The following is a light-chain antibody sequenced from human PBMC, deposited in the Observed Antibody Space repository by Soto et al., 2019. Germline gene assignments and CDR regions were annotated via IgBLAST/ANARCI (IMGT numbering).Light chain of an antibody. Sequence: DIVLTQSPGTLSLSPGERATLFCRASQTVTNNYIAWYQQKPGQPPRLLIDDASRRASGIPDRFSGSGSGTDFTLTISRLEPEDFAVYYCQQCATSPLTFGQGTKVDIK. CDR3: QQCATSPLT. CDR1: QTVTNNY. V-gene: IGKV3-20*01. CDR2: DAS. J-gene: IGKJ1*01.